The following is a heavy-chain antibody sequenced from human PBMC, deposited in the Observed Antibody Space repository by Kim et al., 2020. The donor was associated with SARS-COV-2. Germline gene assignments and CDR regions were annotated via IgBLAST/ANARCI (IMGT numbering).Heavy chain of an antibody. D-gene: IGHD2-21*02. V-gene: IGHV3-43*02. J-gene: IGHJ4*02. CDR1: GFTFDDYA. CDR3: AKDISPFIVVVTAAHFDY. Sequence: GGSLRLSCAASGFTFDDYAMHWARQAPGKGLEWVSLISGDGGSTYYADSVKGRFTISRDNSKNSLYLQMNSLRTEDTALYYCAKDISPFIVVVTAAHFDYWGQGTLVTVSS. CDR2: ISGDGGST.